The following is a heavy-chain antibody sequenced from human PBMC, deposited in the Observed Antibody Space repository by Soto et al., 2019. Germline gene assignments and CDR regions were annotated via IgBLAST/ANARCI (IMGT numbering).Heavy chain of an antibody. D-gene: IGHD4-17*01. CDR2: IVVGSGNT. CDR1: GFTFTSSA. CDR3: GKKPAQTVTTSRGFYMDV. V-gene: IGHV1-58*01. J-gene: IGHJ6*03. Sequence: ASVKVSCKASGFTFTSSAVQWVRQARGQRLEWIGWIVVGSGNTNYAQKFQERVTITRDMSTSTAYMELSSLRSEDTAVYYCGKKPAQTVTTSRGFYMDVWGKGTTVTVSS.